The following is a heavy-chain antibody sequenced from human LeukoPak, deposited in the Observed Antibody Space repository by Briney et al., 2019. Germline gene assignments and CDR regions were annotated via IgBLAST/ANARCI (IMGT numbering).Heavy chain of an antibody. CDR3: ARGRGTQYSSSWYQIAPDAFDI. J-gene: IGHJ3*02. V-gene: IGHV3-21*01. Sequence: GGSLRLSCAASGFTFSSYSMNWVRQAPGKGLEWVSSISSSSSYIYYADSVKGRFTISRDNAKNSLYLQMNSLRAEDTAVYYCARGRGTQYSSSWYQIAPDAFDIWGQGTMVTVSS. CDR1: GFTFSSYS. D-gene: IGHD6-13*01. CDR2: ISSSSSYI.